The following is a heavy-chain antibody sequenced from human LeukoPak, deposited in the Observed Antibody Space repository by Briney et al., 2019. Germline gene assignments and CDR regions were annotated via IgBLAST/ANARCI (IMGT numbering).Heavy chain of an antibody. CDR3: ARFGGNLDY. Sequence: PSETLSLTCTVSGGSISSYYWSWIRQPPGKGLEWIGYIYTSGSTNYNPSLKSRVTISVDTSKNQFSLKLSSVTAADTAVYYCARFGGNLDYWGQGTLATVSS. J-gene: IGHJ4*02. CDR1: GGSISSYY. CDR2: IYTSGST. V-gene: IGHV4-4*09. D-gene: IGHD4-23*01.